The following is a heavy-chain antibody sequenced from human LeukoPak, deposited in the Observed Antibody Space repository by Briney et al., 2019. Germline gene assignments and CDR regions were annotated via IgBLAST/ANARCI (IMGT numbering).Heavy chain of an antibody. D-gene: IGHD4-23*01. J-gene: IGHJ4*02. CDR3: ARAGGRWFFDY. Sequence: ASVKVSCKASGYTFTGYYMHWVRQAPGQGLEWMGWINHNSGGTNYAQKFQVRVTMTRDTSISTAYMELSRLRSDDTAVYYCARAGGRWFFDYWGQGTLVTVSS. CDR2: INHNSGGT. V-gene: IGHV1-2*02. CDR1: GYTFTGYY.